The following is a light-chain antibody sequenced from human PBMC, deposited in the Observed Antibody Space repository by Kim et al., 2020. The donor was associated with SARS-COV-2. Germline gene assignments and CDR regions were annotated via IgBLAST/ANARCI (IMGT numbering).Light chain of an antibody. CDR3: QQSLV. CDR2: GAS. Sequence: ENVLTQSPGTLSLSPGERATLSCRASQSVSSSYLAWYQQKPGQAPRLLIYGASSRATGIPDRFSGSGSGTDFTLTISRLEPEDFAVYYCQQSLVFGGGTKVEI. J-gene: IGKJ4*01. CDR1: QSVSSSY. V-gene: IGKV3-20*01.